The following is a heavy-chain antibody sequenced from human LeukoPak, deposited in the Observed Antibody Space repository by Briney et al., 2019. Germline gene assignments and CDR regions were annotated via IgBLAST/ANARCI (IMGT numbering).Heavy chain of an antibody. Sequence: GGSLRLSCAASGFTFSSYGMHWVRQAPGKGLEWVAFIRYDGSNKYYADSVKGRFTISRDNSKNTLYLQMNSLRAEDTAVYYCARGARGFGGGVLNYYFDYWGQGTLVTVSS. CDR2: IRYDGSNK. J-gene: IGHJ4*02. CDR1: GFTFSSYG. CDR3: ARGARGFGGGVLNYYFDY. V-gene: IGHV3-30*02. D-gene: IGHD2-21*01.